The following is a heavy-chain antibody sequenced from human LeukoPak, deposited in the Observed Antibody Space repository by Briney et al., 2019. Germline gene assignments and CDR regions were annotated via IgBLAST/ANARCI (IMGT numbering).Heavy chain of an antibody. J-gene: IGHJ4*02. CDR1: GLSFSRYP. CDR3: AKDRVVRGVMGAGGY. V-gene: IGHV3-64*04. D-gene: IGHD3-10*01. CDR2: ISSNGGST. Sequence: PGGSLRLSCSVSGLSFSRYPMHWVRQAPGKGLEYASAISSNGGSTYYADSVKGRFTISRDNSKNTLYLQMNSLRAEDTAVYYCAKDRVVRGVMGAGGYWGQGTLVTVSS.